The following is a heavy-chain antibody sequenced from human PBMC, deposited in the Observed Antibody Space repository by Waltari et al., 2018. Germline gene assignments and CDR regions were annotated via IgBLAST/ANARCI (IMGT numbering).Heavy chain of an antibody. CDR1: GFTSVTHA. J-gene: IGHJ1*01. V-gene: IGHV3-23*01. D-gene: IGHD1-20*01. Sequence: EVQLLESGGGLAQPGGSLRLSCQASGFTSVTHAITWVRQAPGKGLEWVSSISVSDATYYADSVKGRFTISRDYSDNTVYLQMDSLRADDTAVYFCANPFYNWDDPLHSWGQGTPVTVSS. CDR2: ISVSDAT. CDR3: ANPFYNWDDPLHS.